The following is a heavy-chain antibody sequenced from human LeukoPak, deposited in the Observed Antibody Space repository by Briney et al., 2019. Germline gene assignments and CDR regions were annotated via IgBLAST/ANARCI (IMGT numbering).Heavy chain of an antibody. CDR2: ITHTGNT. V-gene: IGHV4-34*01. D-gene: IGHD2-2*01. CDR3: ARGNLVVVAAANRAHSYMDV. J-gene: IGHJ6*03. CDR1: GGSFSGYH. Sequence: SETLSLTCALYGGSFSGYHWTWIRQPPGKGLEWIGEITHTGNTNYNPSLKSRVTISADTSKTQFSLKLSSVTAADTAVYYCARGNLVVVAAANRAHSYMDVWAKGTTVTVSS.